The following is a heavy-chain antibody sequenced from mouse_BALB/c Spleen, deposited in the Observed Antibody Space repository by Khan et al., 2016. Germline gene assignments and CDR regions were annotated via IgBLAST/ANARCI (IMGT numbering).Heavy chain of an antibody. CDR3: ARWVLRGGFDY. Sequence: QIQLVQSGPELKKPGETVKISCKASGYTFTDYSMHWVKQAPGKGLQWMGWINTETGEPTYADDFKGRFAFSLETSASTAYLQLNNLTNEDTATYVCARWVLRGGFDYWGQGTTLTVSS. J-gene: IGHJ2*01. D-gene: IGHD2-3*01. V-gene: IGHV9-2-1*01. CDR2: INTETGEP. CDR1: GYTFTDYS.